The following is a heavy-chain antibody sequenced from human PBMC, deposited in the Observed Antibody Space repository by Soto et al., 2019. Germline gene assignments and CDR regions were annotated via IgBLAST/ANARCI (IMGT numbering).Heavy chain of an antibody. V-gene: IGHV2-5*02. J-gene: IGHJ1*01. Sequence: SGPTLVKPTQTLTLTCTFSGFSLSTSGVGVGWIRQPPGKALEWLGIMYWDDDDRCCPVLKGKLTITKDTSRNQVVLKMTNMDPGDTATYYCAHRNSLAGTLQHWGPGTLVTVSS. D-gene: IGHD6-19*01. CDR2: MYWDDDD. CDR1: GFSLSTSGVG. CDR3: AHRNSLAGTLQH.